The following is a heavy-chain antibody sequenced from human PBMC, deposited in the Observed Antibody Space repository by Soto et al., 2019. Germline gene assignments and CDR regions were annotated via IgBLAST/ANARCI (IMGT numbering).Heavy chain of an antibody. J-gene: IGHJ4*02. V-gene: IGHV3-7*05. Sequence: EVQLVESGGGLVQPGGSLRLSCAASGFTFSSYWMSWVRQAPGKGLEWVANIKQDGSEKYYVDSVKGRFTISRDNAKNSLYQQMNSLRAEDTAVYYCAREIQYNWTSINYLYDWGQGTLVTVSS. D-gene: IGHD1-20*01. CDR3: AREIQYNWTSINYLYD. CDR1: GFTFSSYW. CDR2: IKQDGSEK.